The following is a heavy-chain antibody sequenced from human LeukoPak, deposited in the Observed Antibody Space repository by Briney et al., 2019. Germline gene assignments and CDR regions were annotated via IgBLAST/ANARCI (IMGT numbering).Heavy chain of an antibody. J-gene: IGHJ4*02. Sequence: GGSLRLSCAASGFTFRNYVIHWVRQAPGKGLEWVSGLHADSGMTYYADSVKGRFTISRDNSKNTLYFQMNSLRAEDTAVYYCVKDFLHGPHIEPVGSVGPFDYWGQGTLVTVSS. V-gene: IGHV3-23*01. CDR2: LHADSGMT. CDR1: GFTFRNYV. CDR3: VKDFLHGPHIEPVGSVGPFDY. D-gene: IGHD2-2*01.